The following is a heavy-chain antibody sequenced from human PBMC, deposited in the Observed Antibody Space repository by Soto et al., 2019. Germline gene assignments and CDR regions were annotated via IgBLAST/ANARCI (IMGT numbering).Heavy chain of an antibody. J-gene: IGHJ6*03. V-gene: IGHV3-21*01. CDR2: ISSSSSYI. Sequence: EVQLVESGGGLVKPGGSLRLSCAASGFTFSSYSMNWVRQAPGKGLEWVSSISSSSSYIYYADSVKGRFTISRDNAKNSPYLQMNSLRAEDTAVYYCASIFLGYYYMDVWGKGTTVTVSS. CDR3: ASIFLGYYYMDV. CDR1: GFTFSSYS. D-gene: IGHD2-15*01.